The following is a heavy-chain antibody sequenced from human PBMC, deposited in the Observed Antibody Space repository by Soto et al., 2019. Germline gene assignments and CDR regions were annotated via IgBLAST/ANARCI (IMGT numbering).Heavy chain of an antibody. CDR1: GYTFSSYA. Sequence: ASVKVSCKASGYTFSSYAMHWVRQAPGQRLEWMGWINAGNGNTKYSQKFQGRVTITMDTSATTGYMELSSLRSEDTAVYYCARERWFGELVHFYYGMDVWGQGTTVTV. CDR3: ARERWFGELVHFYYGMDV. V-gene: IGHV1-3*01. CDR2: INAGNGNT. D-gene: IGHD3-10*01. J-gene: IGHJ6*02.